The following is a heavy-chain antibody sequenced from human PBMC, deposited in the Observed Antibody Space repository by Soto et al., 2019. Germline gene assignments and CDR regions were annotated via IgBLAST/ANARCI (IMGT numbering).Heavy chain of an antibody. CDR1: VFSFDRYW. CDR3: TKDREDTALSFDS. D-gene: IGHD5-18*01. CDR2: IKQDGSEK. J-gene: IGHJ4*02. Sequence: SLRLSFAASVFSFDRYWMNWFRQAPDKGLEWVANIKQDGSEKNYVDSLKSRFTISRDNAKNSLFLQMNGLRAEDTAVYYCTKDREDTALSFDSWGQGTLVTVSS. V-gene: IGHV3-7*03.